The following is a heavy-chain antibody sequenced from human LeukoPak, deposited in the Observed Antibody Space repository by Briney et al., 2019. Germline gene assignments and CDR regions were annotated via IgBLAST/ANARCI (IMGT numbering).Heavy chain of an antibody. CDR3: ARDLTGYSSLAVAFDI. V-gene: IGHV3-11*01. CDR2: ISGKTRSI. Sequence: GGSLRLSCEASGFTFSDYYMSWIRQAPGKGLEWVSSISGKTRSIFYADSVKGRFTVSRDNTKSSVSLQMTSLGVEDTAVYYCARDLTGYSSLAVAFDIWGQGTMVTVSS. J-gene: IGHJ3*02. D-gene: IGHD6-19*01. CDR1: GFTFSDYY.